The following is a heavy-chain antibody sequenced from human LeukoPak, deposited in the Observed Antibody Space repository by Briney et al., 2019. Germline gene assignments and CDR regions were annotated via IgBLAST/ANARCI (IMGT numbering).Heavy chain of an antibody. CDR3: ARDSYYYDSSGYYWETHFDY. V-gene: IGHV3-21*05. J-gene: IGHJ4*02. Sequence: GGSLRLSCAASGFTFSSYEMNWVRQAPGKGLEWVSYISSSSSYIYYADSVKGRFTISRDNAKNSLYLQMNSLRAEDTAVYYCARDSYYYDSSGYYWETHFDYWGQGTLVTVSS. D-gene: IGHD3-22*01. CDR1: GFTFSSYE. CDR2: ISSSSSYI.